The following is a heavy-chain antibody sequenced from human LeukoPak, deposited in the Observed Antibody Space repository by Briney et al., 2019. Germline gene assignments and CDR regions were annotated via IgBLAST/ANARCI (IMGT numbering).Heavy chain of an antibody. D-gene: IGHD6-19*01. CDR1: GGSISSSSYY. CDR2: IYYSGST. V-gene: IGHV4-39*01. J-gene: IGHJ5*02. CDR3: ARDSSGWLNDWFDP. Sequence: PSETLSLTCTVSGGSISSSSYYWVWIRQPPGKGLEWIGSIYYSGSTYYNPSLKSRVTISVDTSKNQFSLKLSSVTAADTAMYYCARDSSGWLNDWFDPWGQGTLVTVSP.